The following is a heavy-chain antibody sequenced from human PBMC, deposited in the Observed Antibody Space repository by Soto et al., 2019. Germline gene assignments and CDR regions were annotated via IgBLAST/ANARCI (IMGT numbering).Heavy chain of an antibody. V-gene: IGHV1-69*02. CDR2: IIPILGIA. Sequence: QVQLVQSGAEVKKPGSSVKVSCKASGGTFSSYTISWVRQAPGQGLEWMGRIIPILGIANYAQKFQGRVTITADKSTSTAYMELSSLRSEDTAVYYCAPSGPLDAFDIWGQGTMVTVSS. J-gene: IGHJ3*02. CDR3: APSGPLDAFDI. D-gene: IGHD3-10*01. CDR1: GGTFSSYT.